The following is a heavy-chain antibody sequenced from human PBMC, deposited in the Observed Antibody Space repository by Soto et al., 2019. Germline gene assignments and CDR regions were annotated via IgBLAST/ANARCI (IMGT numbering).Heavy chain of an antibody. Sequence: PSPTLSLTCAISGDSVSSNTASWNWIRQSPSRGLEWLGRTYFRSKWYNDYAVSVKSRIIINPDTSNNQFSLQLNSVTPEDTAVYFCAKGDNLGPKTGYAFDPGGQGIMVTAPQ. CDR3: AKGDNLGPKTGYAFDP. CDR1: GDSVSSNTAS. V-gene: IGHV6-1*01. J-gene: IGHJ5*02. CDR2: TYFRSKWYN. D-gene: IGHD5-12*01.